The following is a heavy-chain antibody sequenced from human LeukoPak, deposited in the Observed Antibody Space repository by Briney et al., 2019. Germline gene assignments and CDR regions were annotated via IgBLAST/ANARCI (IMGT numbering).Heavy chain of an antibody. CDR2: INTNSGKT. J-gene: IGHJ6*02. V-gene: IGHV1-8*01. CDR3: ARDIVVVPAATTPKHQNYYYYGMDV. CDR1: GYTFTSYD. D-gene: IGHD2-2*01. Sequence: ASVKVSCKASGYTFTSYDINWVRQAPGQGLEWMGWINTNSGKTDFVQRFQGRVTMARNTSISTAYMELRSLRSDDTAVYYCARDIVVVPAATTPKHQNYYYYGMDVWGQGTTVTVSS.